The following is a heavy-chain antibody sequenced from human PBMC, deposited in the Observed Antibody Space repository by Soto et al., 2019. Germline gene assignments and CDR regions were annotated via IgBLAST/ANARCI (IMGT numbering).Heavy chain of an antibody. V-gene: IGHV3-23*01. Sequence: EVKLLDSGGGLVQTGGSLRLSCAASGFTFSSYAMGWVRQAPGKGLDWVSVISGSGGITYSADSVKGRFTISRDNSKNILYLQIDSLRAEDTAVYYCAKGIPDTGGYYYYSMDVWGQGTAVTVSS. CDR2: ISGSGGIT. J-gene: IGHJ6*02. D-gene: IGHD5-18*01. CDR3: AKGIPDTGGYYYYSMDV. CDR1: GFTFSSYA.